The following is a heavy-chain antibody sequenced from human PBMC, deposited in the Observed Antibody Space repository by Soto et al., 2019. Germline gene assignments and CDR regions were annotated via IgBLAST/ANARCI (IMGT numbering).Heavy chain of an antibody. D-gene: IGHD2-15*01. CDR3: ARHEAVVAASPFDY. J-gene: IGHJ4*02. CDR2: IYYSVST. V-gene: IGHV4-59*08. CDR1: GGSFSGYY. Sequence: SETLSLTCAVYGGSFSGYYWSWIRQPPGKGLEWIGYIYYSVSTNYNPSLKSRVTISVDTSKNQFSLKLSSVTAADTAVYYCARHEAVVAASPFDYWGQGTLVTVSS.